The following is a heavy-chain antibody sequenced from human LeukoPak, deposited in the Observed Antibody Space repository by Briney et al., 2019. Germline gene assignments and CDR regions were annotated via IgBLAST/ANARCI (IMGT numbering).Heavy chain of an antibody. CDR1: GFTFDDYA. Sequence: GGSLRLSCAASGFTFDDYAMHWVRQAPGKGLEWVSGISWNSGSIGYADSVKGRFTISRDNAKNSLYLQMNSLSAEDTALYYCAKGVAAAEGPSDYWGQGTLVTVSS. CDR2: ISWNSGSI. V-gene: IGHV3-9*01. CDR3: AKGVAAAEGPSDY. D-gene: IGHD6-13*01. J-gene: IGHJ4*02.